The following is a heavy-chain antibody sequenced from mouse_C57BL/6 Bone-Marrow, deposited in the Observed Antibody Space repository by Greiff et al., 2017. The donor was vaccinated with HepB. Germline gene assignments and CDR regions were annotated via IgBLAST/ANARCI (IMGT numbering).Heavy chain of an antibody. CDR3: ARSLYAWFAY. CDR1: GYTFTSYG. V-gene: IGHV1-81*01. J-gene: IGHJ3*01. CDR2: IYPRSGNT. Sequence: QVQLKESGAELARPGASVKLSCKASGYTFTSYGISWVKQRTGQGLEWIGEIYPRSGNTYYNEKFKGKATLTADKSSSTAYMELRSLTSEDSAVYFCARSLYAWFAYWGQVTLVTVSA.